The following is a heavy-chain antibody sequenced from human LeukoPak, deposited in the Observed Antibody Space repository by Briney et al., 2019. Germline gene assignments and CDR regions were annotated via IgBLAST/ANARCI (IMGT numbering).Heavy chain of an antibody. J-gene: IGHJ2*01. Sequence: ASVKVSCKASGYTLTELSMHWVRQAPGKGLEWMGGFDPEDGETIYAQKFQGRVTMTEDTSTDTAYMELSSLRSEDTAVYYCATPPPKLKHYGDYYWYFDLWGRGTLVTVSS. V-gene: IGHV1-24*01. D-gene: IGHD4-17*01. CDR2: FDPEDGET. CDR1: GYTLTELS. CDR3: ATPPPKLKHYGDYYWYFDL.